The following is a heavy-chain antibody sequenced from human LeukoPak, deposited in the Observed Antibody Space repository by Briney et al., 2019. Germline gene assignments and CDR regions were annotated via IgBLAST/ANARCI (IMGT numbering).Heavy chain of an antibody. D-gene: IGHD3-10*01. J-gene: IGHJ4*02. CDR1: GYTFSSYG. V-gene: IGHV1-18*01. CDR3: AGDSPDGSGTYYNDSPDY. Sequence: ASVKVSCKASGYTFSSYGISWVRRAPGQGLEWMGWISAYNGNTNYRQKLQGRVTLTTDTSTSTAYMDLRSLRSDDTAIYYCAGDSPDGSGTYYNDSPDYWGQGTLVTVSS. CDR2: ISAYNGNT.